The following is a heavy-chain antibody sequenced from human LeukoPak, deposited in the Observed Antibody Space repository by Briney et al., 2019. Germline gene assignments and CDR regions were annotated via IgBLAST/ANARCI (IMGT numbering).Heavy chain of an antibody. D-gene: IGHD6-19*01. J-gene: IGHJ5*02. Sequence: SVKVSFKASGGTFSSYAISWVRQAPGQGLEWMGGIIPIFGTANYAQKFQGRVTITADESTSTAYMELSSLRSEDTAVYYCARDGVATISSGIAVAEYNWFDPWGQGTLVTVSS. V-gene: IGHV1-69*13. CDR3: ARDGVATISSGIAVAEYNWFDP. CDR1: GGTFSSYA. CDR2: IIPIFGTA.